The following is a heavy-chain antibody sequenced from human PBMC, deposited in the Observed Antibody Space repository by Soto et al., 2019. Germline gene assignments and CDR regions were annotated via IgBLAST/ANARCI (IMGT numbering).Heavy chain of an antibody. D-gene: IGHD3-10*01. J-gene: IGHJ4*02. CDR3: ARMGFGVVDY. V-gene: IGHV4-59*01. CDR2: IYYSGST. Sequence: SETLSLTCTVSGGSISSYYWSWIRQPPGKGLEWIGYIYYSGSTNYNPSLKSRVTISVDTSKNQFSLKLSSVTAADTAAYYCARMGFGVVDYWGQGTLVTVSS. CDR1: GGSISSYY.